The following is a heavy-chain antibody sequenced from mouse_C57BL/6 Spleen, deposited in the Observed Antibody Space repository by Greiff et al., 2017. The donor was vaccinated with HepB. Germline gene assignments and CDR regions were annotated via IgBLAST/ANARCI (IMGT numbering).Heavy chain of an antibody. CDR2: IYPGDGDT. J-gene: IGHJ2*01. CDR3: ARWGIITTVVAGNFDY. V-gene: IGHV1-80*01. CDR1: GYAFSSYW. D-gene: IGHD1-1*01. Sequence: VQLQQSGAELVKPGASVKISCKASGYAFSSYWMNWVKQRPGKGLEWIGQIYPGDGDTNYNGKFKGKATLTADKSSSTAYMQLSSLTSEDSAVYFCARWGIITTVVAGNFDYWGQGTTLTVSS.